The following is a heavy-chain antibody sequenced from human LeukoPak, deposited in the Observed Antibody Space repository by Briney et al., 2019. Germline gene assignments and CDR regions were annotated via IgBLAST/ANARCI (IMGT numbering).Heavy chain of an antibody. V-gene: IGHV3-74*01. J-gene: IGHJ4*02. CDR1: RLTLSSYW. CDR3: ASRTGVY. CDR2: INTDGSST. D-gene: IGHD1-14*01. Sequence: GGSLRLSCAASRLTLSSYWMQWVRQAPGKGLVWVSRINTDGSSTNYADSVKGRFTISRDNAMNTLYLQMNNLRAEDTAVYYCASRTGVYWGQGTLVSVSS.